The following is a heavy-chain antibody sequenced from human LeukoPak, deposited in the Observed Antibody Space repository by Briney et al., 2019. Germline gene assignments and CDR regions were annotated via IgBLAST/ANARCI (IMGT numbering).Heavy chain of an antibody. Sequence: PGGSLRLSCEASGFIFSHYGMHWVRQTPGKGLEWLAVISLDGSLQFYADSVKVRFIISRDNSKITLYLQMNSLRPEDTAVYYCAKCPILRGFDYYLDNWGQGTLVTVSS. J-gene: IGHJ4*02. CDR2: ISLDGSLQ. CDR1: GFIFSHYG. CDR3: AKCPILRGFDYYLDN. D-gene: IGHD5-12*01. V-gene: IGHV3-30*18.